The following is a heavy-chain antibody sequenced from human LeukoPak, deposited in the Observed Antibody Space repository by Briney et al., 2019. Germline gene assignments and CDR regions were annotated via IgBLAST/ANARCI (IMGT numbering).Heavy chain of an antibody. Sequence: ASVKVSCKASGYTFTNYAIHWVRQAPGQRLEWMGWINSGNGNTKYSLEFQGRVAITRDTSASTAYMDLSSLRSGDTALYYCAREWLSSGDSHYSHWGQGTLVTVSS. J-gene: IGHJ4*02. CDR1: GYTFTNYA. V-gene: IGHV1-3*01. CDR2: INSGNGNT. D-gene: IGHD2-15*01. CDR3: AREWLSSGDSHYSH.